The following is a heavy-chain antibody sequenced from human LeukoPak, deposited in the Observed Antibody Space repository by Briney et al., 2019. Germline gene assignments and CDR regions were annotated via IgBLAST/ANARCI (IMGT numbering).Heavy chain of an antibody. Sequence: WASVKVSCKASGYTFTSYYMHWVRQAPGQGLEWMGWINPNSGGTNYAQKFQGRVTMTRDTSISTAYMELSRLRSDDTAVYYCARDRLYSSSWYAVLGYWGQGTLVTVSS. V-gene: IGHV1-2*02. J-gene: IGHJ4*02. CDR1: GYTFTSYY. CDR3: ARDRLYSSSWYAVLGY. CDR2: INPNSGGT. D-gene: IGHD6-13*01.